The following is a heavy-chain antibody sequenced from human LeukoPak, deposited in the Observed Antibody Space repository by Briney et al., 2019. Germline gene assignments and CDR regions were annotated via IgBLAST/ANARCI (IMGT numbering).Heavy chain of an antibody. CDR3: AKLREREDIVVVPAASEYYFDY. J-gene: IGHJ4*02. CDR2: IYHSGST. Sequence: SETLSLTCTVSGGSISSYYWSWIRQPAGKGLEWIERIYHSGSTYYNPSLKSRVTISVDTSKNQFSLKLSSVTAADTAVYYSAKLREREDIVVVPAASEYYFDYWGQGTLVTVSS. V-gene: IGHV4-59*05. CDR1: GGSISSYY. D-gene: IGHD2-2*01.